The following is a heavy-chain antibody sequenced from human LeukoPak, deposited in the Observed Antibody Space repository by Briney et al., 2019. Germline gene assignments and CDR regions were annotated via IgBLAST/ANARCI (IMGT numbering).Heavy chain of an antibody. CDR1: GFTFSSYG. Sequence: QTGGSLRLSCAASGFTFSSYGMHWVRQAPGKGLEWVAVIWYDGSNKYYADSVKGRFTISRDNSKNTLYLQMNSLRAEDTAVYYCARAPTSYYYFDYWGQGTLVTVS. D-gene: IGHD1-26*01. V-gene: IGHV3-33*01. CDR2: IWYDGSNK. CDR3: ARAPTSYYYFDY. J-gene: IGHJ4*02.